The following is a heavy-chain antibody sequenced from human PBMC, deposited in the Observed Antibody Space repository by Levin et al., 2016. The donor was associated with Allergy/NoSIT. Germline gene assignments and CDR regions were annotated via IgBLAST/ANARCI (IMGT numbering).Heavy chain of an antibody. CDR3: TRGGVVVPAAILWGESSIAARPFDY. J-gene: IGHJ4*02. V-gene: IGHV3-15*01. Sequence: WIRQPPGKGLEWVGRIKSKTDGGTTDYAAPVKGRFTISRDDSKNTLYLQMNSLKTEDTAVYYCTRGGVVVPAAILWGESSIAARPFDYWGQGTLVTVSS. D-gene: IGHD2-2*02. CDR2: IKSKTDGGTT.